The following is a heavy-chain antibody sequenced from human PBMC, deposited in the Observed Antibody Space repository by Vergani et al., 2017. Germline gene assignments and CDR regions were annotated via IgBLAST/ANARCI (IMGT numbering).Heavy chain of an antibody. V-gene: IGHV4-34*01. CDR2: INHSGST. J-gene: IGHJ4*02. CDR3: ARGYYYGTFDY. D-gene: IGHD3-10*01. Sequence: QVQLQQWGAGLLKPSETLSLTCAVYGGSFSGYYWRCIRQPPGKGLEWIGEINHSGSTNYNPSLKSRVTISVDTSKNQFSLKLSSVTAADKAVYYCARGYYYGTFDYWGQGTLVTVSS. CDR1: GGSFSGYY.